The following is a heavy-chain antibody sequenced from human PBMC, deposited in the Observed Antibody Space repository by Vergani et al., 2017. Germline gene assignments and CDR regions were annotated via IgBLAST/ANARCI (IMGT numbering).Heavy chain of an antibody. CDR1: GGSISSSSYY. CDR2: IYTSGST. D-gene: IGHD1-26*01. Sequence: QLQLQESGPGLVKPSETLSLTCTVSGGSISSSSYYWGWIRQPPGKGLEWIGSIYTSGSTNYNPSLKSRVTMSVDTSKNQFSLKLSSVTAADTAVYYCARESVGWIDYWGQGTLVTVSS. V-gene: IGHV4-39*07. CDR3: ARESVGWIDY. J-gene: IGHJ4*02.